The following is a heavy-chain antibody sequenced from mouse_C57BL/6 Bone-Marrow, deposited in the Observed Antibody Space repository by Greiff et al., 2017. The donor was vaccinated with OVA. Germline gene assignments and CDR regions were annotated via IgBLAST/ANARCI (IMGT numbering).Heavy chain of an antibody. Sequence: DVMLVESGGGLVKPGGSLKLSCAASGFTFSSYAMSWVRQTPEKRLEWVATISDGGSYTYYPDNVKGRFTISRDNAKNNLYLQMSHLKSEDTAMYYCARSFYWYFDVWGTGTTVTVSS. CDR1: GFTFSSYA. CDR2: ISDGGSYT. J-gene: IGHJ1*03. CDR3: ARSFYWYFDV. V-gene: IGHV5-4*03.